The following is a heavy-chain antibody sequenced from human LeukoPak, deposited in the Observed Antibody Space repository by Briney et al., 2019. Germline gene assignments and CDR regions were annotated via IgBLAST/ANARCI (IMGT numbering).Heavy chain of an antibody. D-gene: IGHD3-22*01. CDR2: INSNGRTI. Sequence: GGSLRLSCAASGFGFGYYDMHWVRQAPGKGLECVSAINSNGRTIHYADSVKGRFTVSRDNPNNTLYLQMGGLKPEDMAVYYCARFVSSGPLWGQGTMVTVSS. CDR1: GFGFGYYD. J-gene: IGHJ3*01. V-gene: IGHV3-64*02. CDR3: ARFVSSGPL.